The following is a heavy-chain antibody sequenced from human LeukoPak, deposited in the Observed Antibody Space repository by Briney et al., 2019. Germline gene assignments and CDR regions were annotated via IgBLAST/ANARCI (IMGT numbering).Heavy chain of an antibody. CDR1: GFTFSSYA. D-gene: IGHD4-17*01. V-gene: IGHV3-23*01. CDR3: AKAAYGDYVNWFDP. CDR2: ISGIGAST. Sequence: QAGGSLRLSCAASGFTFSSYAMSWVRQAPGKGLEWVSAISGIGASTYYADSVKGRFTISRDNSKNTLYLQMNSLRAEDTALYYCAKAAYGDYVNWFDPWGQGVLVIVSS. J-gene: IGHJ5*02.